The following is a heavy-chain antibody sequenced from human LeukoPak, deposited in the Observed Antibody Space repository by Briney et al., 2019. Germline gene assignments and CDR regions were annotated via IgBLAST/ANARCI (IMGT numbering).Heavy chain of an antibody. Sequence: SETLSLXCTVSGGSTSSYYWSWIRQPPGKGLEWIGYIYYSGSTNYNPSLKSRVTISVDTSKNQFSLKLSSVTAADTAVYYCARDPVPPYCSSTSCYYAFDIWGQGTMVTVSS. V-gene: IGHV4-59*01. D-gene: IGHD2-2*01. J-gene: IGHJ3*02. CDR2: IYYSGST. CDR1: GGSTSSYY. CDR3: ARDPVPPYCSSTSCYYAFDI.